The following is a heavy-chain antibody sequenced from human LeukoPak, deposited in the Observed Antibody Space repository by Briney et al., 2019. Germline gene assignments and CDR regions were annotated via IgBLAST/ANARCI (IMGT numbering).Heavy chain of an antibody. J-gene: IGHJ4*02. D-gene: IGHD3-9*01. CDR2: ISAYNGNT. CDR3: ARVLRGAYYDILAGRADY. V-gene: IGHV1-18*01. Sequence: ASVKVSCKSSGYTFTSYGISWVRQAPGQGLEWMGWISAYNGNTNYAQKLQGRVTMTTDTSTSTAYMELRSLRSDDTAVYYCARVLRGAYYDILAGRADYWGQGILVTVSS. CDR1: GYTFTSYG.